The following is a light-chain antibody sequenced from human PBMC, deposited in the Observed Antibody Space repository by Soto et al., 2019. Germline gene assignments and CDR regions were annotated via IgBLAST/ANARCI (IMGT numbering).Light chain of an antibody. V-gene: IGKV3-20*01. CDR2: GAS. CDR3: QQDCTSPWT. Sequence: EIVLTQSPGTLSLSPGERATLSCRASQSVSSSYLAWYQQKPGQAPRLLIYGASSRATGIPDRFSRSGSGTVFSLTISGLEPEDVAVYYCQQDCTSPWTFGQGTMVEIK. CDR1: QSVSSSY. J-gene: IGKJ1*01.